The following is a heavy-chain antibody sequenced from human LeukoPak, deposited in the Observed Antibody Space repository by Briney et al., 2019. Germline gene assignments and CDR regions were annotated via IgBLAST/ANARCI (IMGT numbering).Heavy chain of an antibody. CDR2: INPNSGGT. V-gene: IGHV1-2*02. J-gene: IGHJ4*02. Sequence: GASVKVSCKASGYTFTGYYMHWVRQAPGQGLEWMGWINPNSGGTNYAQKFQGRVTMTRDTSISTAYVELSRLRSDYTAVYYCARVRYRGYDKYYFDYWGQGTLVTVSS. CDR1: GYTFTGYY. D-gene: IGHD5-12*01. CDR3: ARVRYRGYDKYYFDY.